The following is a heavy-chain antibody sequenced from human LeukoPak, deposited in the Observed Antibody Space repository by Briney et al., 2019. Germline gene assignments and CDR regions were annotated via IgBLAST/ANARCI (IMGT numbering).Heavy chain of an antibody. D-gene: IGHD3-16*02. CDR2: IWYDGRNK. CDR1: GFTFSSYG. J-gene: IGHJ3*02. V-gene: IGHV3-33*01. Sequence: GGSLRLSCAAYGFTFSSYGMHWVRQAPGKGLEWVAAIWYDGRNKFYADSLKGRFTISRDNSKNTLYLQMNSLRAEDTAVYYCARVNRGDAFDIWGQGTLVTVSS. CDR3: ARVNRGDAFDI.